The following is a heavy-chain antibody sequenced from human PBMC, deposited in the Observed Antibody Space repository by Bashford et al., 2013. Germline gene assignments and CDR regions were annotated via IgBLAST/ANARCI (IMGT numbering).Heavy chain of an antibody. Sequence: SETLSLTCAVYGGSFSGYYWSWIRQPPGKGLEWIGEINHSGSTNYNPSLKSRVTISVDTSKNQFSLHLRSVTAADTAVYFCARSLGTKWGPGTLVTVSS. CDR3: ARSLGTK. V-gene: IGHV4-34*01. CDR1: GGSFSGYY. CDR2: INHSGST. J-gene: IGHJ4*02.